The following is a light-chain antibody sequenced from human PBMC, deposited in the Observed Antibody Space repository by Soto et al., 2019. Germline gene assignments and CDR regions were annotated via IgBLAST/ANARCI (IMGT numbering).Light chain of an antibody. Sequence: DIPMTQSPSSLSASVGDRVTITCRASQNISNYLNWYQQKPGKAPKVLIYAASSLQSGVPSRFSGSGSGTDFTLSISSLQPEDFASYFCQHSFITPLTFGGGTKVEI. CDR3: QHSFITPLT. J-gene: IGKJ4*01. CDR2: AAS. V-gene: IGKV1-39*01. CDR1: QNISNY.